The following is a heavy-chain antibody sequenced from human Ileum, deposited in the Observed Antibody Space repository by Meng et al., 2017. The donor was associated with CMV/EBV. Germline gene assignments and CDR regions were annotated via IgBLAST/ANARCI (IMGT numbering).Heavy chain of an antibody. V-gene: IGHV4-4*02. D-gene: IGHD3-22*01. CDR3: ASNGYFSLDY. CDR1: AGSFKSHDW. J-gene: IGHJ4*02. CDR2: TKHSGTA. Sequence: LTCAVSAGSFKSHDWWSWVRRPPGKGLEWIGETKHSGTATYNPSLKSRVTMSLDESKNDFSLRLTSVTAADTAVYYCASNGYFSLDYWSQGTLVTVSS.